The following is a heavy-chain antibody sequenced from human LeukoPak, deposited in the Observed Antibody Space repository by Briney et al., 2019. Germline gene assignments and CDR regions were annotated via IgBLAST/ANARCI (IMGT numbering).Heavy chain of an antibody. CDR1: GFTFDDYA. CDR3: AKSKQQLVLSGFYDY. J-gene: IGHJ4*02. D-gene: IGHD6-13*01. CDR2: ISGDGGST. V-gene: IGHV3-43*02. Sequence: TRGSLRLSCAASGFTFDDYAMHWVRQAPGKGLEWVSLISGDGGSTYYADSVKGRFTISRDNSKNSLYLQMNSLRTEDTALYYCAKSKQQLVLSGFYDYWGQGTLVTVSS.